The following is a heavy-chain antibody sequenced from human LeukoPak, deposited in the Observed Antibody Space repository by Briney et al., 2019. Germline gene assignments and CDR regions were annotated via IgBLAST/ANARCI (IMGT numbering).Heavy chain of an antibody. Sequence: ASVKVSCKASGYTFTSYDINWVRQATGQGLEWMEWMNPNSGNTGYAQKFQGRVTMTRNTSISTAYMELSSLRSEDTAVYYCARGRGTTEKGDWFDPWGQGTLVTVSS. D-gene: IGHD4-11*01. V-gene: IGHV1-8*01. J-gene: IGHJ5*02. CDR2: MNPNSGNT. CDR3: ARGRGTTEKGDWFDP. CDR1: GYTFTSYD.